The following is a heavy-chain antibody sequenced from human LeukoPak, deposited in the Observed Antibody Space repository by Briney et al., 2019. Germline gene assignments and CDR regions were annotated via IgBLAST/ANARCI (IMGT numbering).Heavy chain of an antibody. CDR3: ARTTEGGYTYDYFYYYYMDV. J-gene: IGHJ6*03. V-gene: IGHV4-59*01. Sequence: SETLSLTCTVSGGSISSYYWSWIRQPPGKGLEWIGYIYYSGSTNYNPSLKSRVTISVDTSKNQFSLRLSSVTAADTAVYYCARTTEGGYTYDYFYYYYMDVWGKGTTVTISS. CDR1: GGSISSYY. D-gene: IGHD5-18*01. CDR2: IYYSGST.